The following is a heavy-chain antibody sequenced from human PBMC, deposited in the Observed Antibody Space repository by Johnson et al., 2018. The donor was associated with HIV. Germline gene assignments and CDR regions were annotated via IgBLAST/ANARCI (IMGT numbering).Heavy chain of an antibody. Sequence: GKGLEWVSGINWNGGNTNYADSVKGRFTISRDNAKNTLYLQMNSLRAEDTAVYYCARDALAAAGPIWGQGTMVTVFS. J-gene: IGHJ3*02. V-gene: IGHV3-20*03. D-gene: IGHD6-13*01. CDR3: ARDALAAAGPI. CDR2: INWNGGNT.